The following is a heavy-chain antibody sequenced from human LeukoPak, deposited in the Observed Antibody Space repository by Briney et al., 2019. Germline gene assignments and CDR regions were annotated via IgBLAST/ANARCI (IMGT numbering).Heavy chain of an antibody. CDR1: GGSISSYY. J-gene: IGHJ6*03. Sequence: PSETLSLTCTVSGGSISSYYWSWIRQPAGKGLEWIGRIYTSGGTNYNPSLKSRVTMSVDTSNNQFSLKLSSVTAADTAVYYCARDRGAMVRGLYYYYMDVWGKGTTVTVSS. CDR2: IYTSGGT. V-gene: IGHV4-4*07. D-gene: IGHD3-10*01. CDR3: ARDRGAMVRGLYYYYMDV.